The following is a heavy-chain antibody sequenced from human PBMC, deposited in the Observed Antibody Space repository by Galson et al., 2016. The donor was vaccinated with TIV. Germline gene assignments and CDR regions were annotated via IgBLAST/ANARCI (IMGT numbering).Heavy chain of an antibody. V-gene: IGHV1-69*04. J-gene: IGHJ5*02. CDR2: INPAVGLT. CDR3: SSASHLVPTVHHS. Sequence: SVKVSCKASGGTFNSYDISWLRQVPGQGFEWMGRINPAVGLTKYAQRFQGRITITAAYMELSSLRSEDTPVYYCSSASHLVPTVHHSWGQGTLVTVSS. CDR1: GGTFNSYD. D-gene: IGHD3-3*02.